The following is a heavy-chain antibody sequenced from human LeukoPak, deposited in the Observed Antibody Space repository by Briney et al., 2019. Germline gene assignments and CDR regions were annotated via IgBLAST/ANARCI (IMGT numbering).Heavy chain of an antibody. Sequence: GGSLRLSCAASGFTFSSYIMNRVRQAPGKGLEWVSSISSSSTYIYYADSVKGRFTISRDDAKNSLYLQMNSLGAEDTAVYYCARAPGYSSTNYFFDYWGQGILVTVSS. D-gene: IGHD6-13*01. J-gene: IGHJ4*02. V-gene: IGHV3-21*01. CDR3: ARAPGYSSTNYFFDY. CDR2: ISSSSTYI. CDR1: GFTFSSYI.